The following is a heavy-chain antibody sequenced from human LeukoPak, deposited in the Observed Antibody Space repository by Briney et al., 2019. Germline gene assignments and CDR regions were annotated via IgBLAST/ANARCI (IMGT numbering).Heavy chain of an antibody. Sequence: PGGSLRLSCAASGFTFSSYAMSWVRQAPGKGLEWVSAISGSGGSTYYADSVKGRFTISRDNSKNTLYLQMNSLRAEDTAVYYCAVRGVISDAFDIWGQGTMVTVSS. CDR1: GFTFSSYA. D-gene: IGHD3-10*01. CDR3: AVRGVISDAFDI. V-gene: IGHV3-23*01. J-gene: IGHJ3*02. CDR2: ISGSGGST.